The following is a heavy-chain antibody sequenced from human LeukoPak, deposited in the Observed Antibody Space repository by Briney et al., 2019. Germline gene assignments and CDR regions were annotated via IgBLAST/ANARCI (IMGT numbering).Heavy chain of an antibody. CDR1: GYTFTGYY. Sequence: ASVKVSCKASGYTFTGYYMHWVRQAPGQGLEWMGWINPNSGGTNYAQKFQGWVTMTRDTSISTAYMELSRLRSEDTAVYYCAKDRESSGSYYPRPPEYWGQGTLVTVSS. V-gene: IGHV1-2*04. D-gene: IGHD3-10*01. CDR2: INPNSGGT. J-gene: IGHJ4*02. CDR3: AKDRESSGSYYPRPPEY.